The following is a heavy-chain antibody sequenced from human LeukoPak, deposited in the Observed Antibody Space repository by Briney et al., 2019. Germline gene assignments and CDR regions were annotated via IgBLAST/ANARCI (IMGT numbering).Heavy chain of an antibody. Sequence: GGSLRLSCAASGFTFSSHAMSWVRQAPGKGLEWVSAISGSGAGTYYADSVKGRFTISRDNSKNTLNLQMNSLRAEDTAAYYCAKEGYQTGTTSKGYFDYWGQGTLVTVSS. CDR1: GFTFSSHA. V-gene: IGHV3-23*01. CDR2: ISGSGAGT. CDR3: AKEGYQTGTTSKGYFDY. J-gene: IGHJ4*02. D-gene: IGHD1-7*01.